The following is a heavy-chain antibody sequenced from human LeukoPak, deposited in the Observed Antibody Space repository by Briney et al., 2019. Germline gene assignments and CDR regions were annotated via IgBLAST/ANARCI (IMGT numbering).Heavy chain of an antibody. D-gene: IGHD3-10*01. CDR3: ATDRGALGTD. Sequence: GGSLRLSCAASGFTFSSYAMHWVRQAPGEGLEWVAVISYDGSNKYYADSVKGRFTISSDSSKNTLYLQMNSLRGEDTALYFCATDRGALGTDWGQGTLVTVSS. CDR2: ISYDGSNK. J-gene: IGHJ4*02. V-gene: IGHV3-30-3*01. CDR1: GFTFSSYA.